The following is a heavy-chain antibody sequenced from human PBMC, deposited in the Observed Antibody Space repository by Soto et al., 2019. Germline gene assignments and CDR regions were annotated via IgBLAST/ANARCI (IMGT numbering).Heavy chain of an antibody. CDR2: IFSNDEK. D-gene: IGHD6-13*01. CDR3: ASTYSTSWYLFDP. Sequence: QVTVKESGPVLKKPTETLTLTCTVSGFSLSNAGLGVSWIRQPPRKALEWLAHIFSNDEKSYSTSLKSRLTISKDTSKSQVVLTMTNMDPVDTATYYCASTYSTSWYLFDPWGQGTLVTVSS. J-gene: IGHJ5*02. CDR1: GFSLSNAGLG. V-gene: IGHV2-26*04.